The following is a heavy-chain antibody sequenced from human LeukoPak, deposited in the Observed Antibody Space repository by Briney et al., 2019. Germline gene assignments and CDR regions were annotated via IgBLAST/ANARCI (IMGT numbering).Heavy chain of an antibody. D-gene: IGHD5-18*01. Sequence: PSETLSLTCAVYGGSFSGYYWSWIRQPAGKGLEWIGRIYTSGSTNYNPSLKSRVTMSVDTSKNQFSLKLSSVTAADTAVYYCARVSSSYGYFDYWGQGTLVTVSS. CDR2: IYTSGST. J-gene: IGHJ4*02. CDR1: GGSFSGYY. CDR3: ARVSSSYGYFDY. V-gene: IGHV4-59*10.